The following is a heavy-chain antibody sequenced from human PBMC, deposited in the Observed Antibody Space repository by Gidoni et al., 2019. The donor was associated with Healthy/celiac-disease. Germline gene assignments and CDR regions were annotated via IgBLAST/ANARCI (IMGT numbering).Heavy chain of an antibody. D-gene: IGHD6-6*01. V-gene: IGHV4-39*07. CDR3: ARDFEYSSTRRSSFDY. Sequence: QLQLQGSGPGLVKPSATLSLTCPVSGGFFRRRSYYWGWIRQPPGQGLEWIGSIYYSGGTYDNPSLKSRVTISVDTSKDQFSLKLRSVTAADTAVYYRARDFEYSSTRRSSFDYWGQGTLVTVSS. CDR1: GGFFRRRSYY. CDR2: IYYSGGT. J-gene: IGHJ4*02.